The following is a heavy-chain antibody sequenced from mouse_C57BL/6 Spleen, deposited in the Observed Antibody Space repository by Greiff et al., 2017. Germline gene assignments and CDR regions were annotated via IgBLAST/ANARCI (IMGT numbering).Heavy chain of an antibody. J-gene: IGHJ2*01. CDR2: IYPGDGDT. Sequence: QVQLQQSGPELVKPGASVKISCKASGYAFSSSWLNWVKQRPGKGLEWIGRIYPGDGDTNYNGKFKGKATLTADKSSSTAYMQLSRLTSEDSAVCFCARGDDGYPAGFFDYWGEGATLTVSS. CDR3: ARGDDGYPAGFFDY. D-gene: IGHD2-3*01. V-gene: IGHV1-82*01. CDR1: GYAFSSSW.